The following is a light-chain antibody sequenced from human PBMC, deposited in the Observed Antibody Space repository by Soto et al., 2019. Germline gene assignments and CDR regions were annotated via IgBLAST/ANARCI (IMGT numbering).Light chain of an antibody. CDR3: VSYRPPGTYV. Sequence: QSALTQPASVSGSLGQSITISCTGTSGDLPEYDSVSWYQHRPGEAPELKIFDVTSRPSDVSDRFSGSQSGNTAPLTISGLQGEDEAEYYCVSYRPPGTYVFGPGTKVTVL. J-gene: IGLJ1*01. CDR1: SGDLPEYDS. CDR2: DVT. V-gene: IGLV2-14*03.